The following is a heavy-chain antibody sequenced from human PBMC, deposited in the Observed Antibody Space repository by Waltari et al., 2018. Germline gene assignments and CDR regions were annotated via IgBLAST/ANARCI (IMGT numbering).Heavy chain of an antibody. CDR3: ARDGKVVAATVRGFDY. J-gene: IGHJ4*02. D-gene: IGHD2-15*01. CDR1: GFTFSSYG. Sequence: QVQLVESGGGVVQPGRSLRLSCAASGFTFSSYGMHWVRQAPGKGLEWVAVIWYDGSNKYYADSVKGRFTISRDNSKNTLYLQMNSLRAEDTAVYYCARDGKVVAATVRGFDYWGQGTLVTVSS. V-gene: IGHV3-33*01. CDR2: IWYDGSNK.